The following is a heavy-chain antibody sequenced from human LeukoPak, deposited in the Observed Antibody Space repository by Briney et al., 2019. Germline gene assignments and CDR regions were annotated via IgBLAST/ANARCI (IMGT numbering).Heavy chain of an antibody. CDR2: IYSGGST. CDR1: GFTVGSNY. CDR3: PRDLYYYGSGSYGYDY. D-gene: IGHD3-10*01. J-gene: IGHJ4*02. Sequence: GGSLRLSCAASGFTVGSNYISWFRQAPGKGLEWVSVIYSGGSTYYADSVKGRFTISRDNSKNTLYLQMNSLRAEDTAVYYCPRDLYYYGSGSYGYDYWGQGTLVTVSS. V-gene: IGHV3-66*01.